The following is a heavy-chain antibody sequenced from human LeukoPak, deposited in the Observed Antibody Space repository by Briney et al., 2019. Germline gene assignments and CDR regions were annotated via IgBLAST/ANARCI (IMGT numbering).Heavy chain of an antibody. J-gene: IGHJ4*02. CDR2: ISWNSGSI. V-gene: IGHV3-9*01. CDR3: AKETHRYLDY. Sequence: GGSLRLSCAASGLTFDDYAMHWVRQAPGKGLEWVPGISWNSGSIGYADSVKGRFTISRDNAKNSLYLQMNSLRAEDTALYYCAKETHRYLDYWGQGTLVTVSS. CDR1: GLTFDDYA.